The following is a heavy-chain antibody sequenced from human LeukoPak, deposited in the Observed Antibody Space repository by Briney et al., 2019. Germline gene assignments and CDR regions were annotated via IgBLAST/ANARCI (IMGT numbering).Heavy chain of an antibody. Sequence: GGSLRLSCAASGFTFSSYRMNWVRRAPGKGLEWVSSISSSSSYIYYADSVKGRFTISRDNAKNSLYLQMNSLRAEAAAVYYCAREGSGVAGHFDYWGQGTLVTVSS. D-gene: IGHD6-19*01. CDR3: AREGSGVAGHFDY. CDR2: ISSSSSYI. CDR1: GFTFSSYR. J-gene: IGHJ4*02. V-gene: IGHV3-21*01.